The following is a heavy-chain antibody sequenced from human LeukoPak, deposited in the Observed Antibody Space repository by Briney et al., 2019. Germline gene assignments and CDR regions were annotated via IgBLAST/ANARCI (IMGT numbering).Heavy chain of an antibody. Sequence: PGGSLRLSCAASGFTVSSSYMSWVRQAPGKGLEWVSVIYSGGSTYYADSVKGRFTISRDNSKNTLYLQMNSLRAEDTAVYYCARVSGSSSAYYYYGMDVWGQGTTVTVSS. D-gene: IGHD3-10*01. J-gene: IGHJ6*02. V-gene: IGHV3-66*01. CDR3: ARVSGSSSAYYYYGMDV. CDR1: GFTVSSSY. CDR2: IYSGGST.